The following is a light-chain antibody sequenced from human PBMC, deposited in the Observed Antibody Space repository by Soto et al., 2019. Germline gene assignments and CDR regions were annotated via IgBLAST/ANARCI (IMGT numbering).Light chain of an antibody. Sequence: EIVMTQSPATLSVSPGERVTLSCRASQSVSSRLAWYHQKPGQSPRLLIYGASTRATGIPARFSGSGSGTEFTLTISSLQSEDFAVYYCQHYNNWPPWTFGQGTKVDI. CDR3: QHYNNWPPWT. CDR2: GAS. CDR1: QSVSSR. V-gene: IGKV3-15*01. J-gene: IGKJ1*01.